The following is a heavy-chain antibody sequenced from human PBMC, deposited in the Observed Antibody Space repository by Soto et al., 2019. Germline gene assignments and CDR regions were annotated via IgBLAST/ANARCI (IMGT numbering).Heavy chain of an antibody. CDR1: GFTFSSYG. CDR2: IWYDGSNK. J-gene: IGHJ6*02. D-gene: IGHD5-12*01. CDR3: ARVYSGYDEGGMDV. Sequence: QVQLVESGGGVVQPGRSLRLSCAASGFTFSSYGMHWVRQAPGKGLEWVAVIWYDGSNKYYADSVKGRFTISRDNSKNTLYLQMNSLRAEDTAVYYCARVYSGYDEGGMDVWGQGTTVTVSS. V-gene: IGHV3-33*01.